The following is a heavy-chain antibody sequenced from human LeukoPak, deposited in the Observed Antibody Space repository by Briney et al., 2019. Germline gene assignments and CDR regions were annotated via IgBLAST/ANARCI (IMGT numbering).Heavy chain of an antibody. CDR2: INHSGST. D-gene: IGHD3-10*01. Sequence: LETLSLTCAVYGGSFSDYYWSWIRQPPGKGLEWIAEINHSGSTKYNPSLKSRVTISVDTSKNQFSLKLTSVTAADTAVYYCSAVPESYYTMYYFNYWGSGTLVTVSS. J-gene: IGHJ4*02. V-gene: IGHV4-34*01. CDR3: SAVPESYYTMYYFNY. CDR1: GGSFSDYY.